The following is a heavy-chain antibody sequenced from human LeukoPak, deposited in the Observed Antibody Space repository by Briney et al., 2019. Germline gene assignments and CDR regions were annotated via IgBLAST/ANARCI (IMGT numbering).Heavy chain of an antibody. CDR1: GFTFSSYA. Sequence: GGSLRLSCAASGFTFSSYAMSWVRQAPGKGLEWVSAISGSGGSTYYADSVKGRLTISRDNSKNTLYLQMNSLRAEDTAVYYCAKGRQINYYDSSGYGYYFDYWGQGTLVTVSS. CDR3: AKGRQINYYDSSGYGYYFDY. D-gene: IGHD3-22*01. J-gene: IGHJ4*02. V-gene: IGHV3-23*01. CDR2: ISGSGGST.